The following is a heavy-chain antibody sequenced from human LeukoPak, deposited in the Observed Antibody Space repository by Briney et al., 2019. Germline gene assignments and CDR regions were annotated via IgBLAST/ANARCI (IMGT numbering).Heavy chain of an antibody. J-gene: IGHJ4*02. D-gene: IGHD4-17*01. V-gene: IGHV3-7*03. Sequence: GGSLRLSCAASGFTFSSYWMNWARQAPGKGLEWVASINHNGNVNYYVDSVKGRFTISRDNSKDTLYLQLSSLRVDDTAVYHCAKERDGDYVRYTHYWGQGTLVTVSS. CDR2: INHNGNVN. CDR1: GFTFSSYW. CDR3: AKERDGDYVRYTHY.